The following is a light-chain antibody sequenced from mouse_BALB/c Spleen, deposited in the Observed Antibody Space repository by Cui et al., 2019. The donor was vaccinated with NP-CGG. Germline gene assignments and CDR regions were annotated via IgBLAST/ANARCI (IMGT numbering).Light chain of an antibody. CDR1: TGAVTTNNY. CDR3: ALWYSNHWV. Sequence: QAVVTQESALTTSPGETVTLTCRSSTGAVTTNNYANWVQEKPDHLFTGLIGGTKNRAPGVPARFSGSLIGDKAALTITGARTEDEAIYFCALWYSNHWVFGGGTKLTVL. V-gene: IGLV1*01. J-gene: IGLJ1*01. CDR2: GTK.